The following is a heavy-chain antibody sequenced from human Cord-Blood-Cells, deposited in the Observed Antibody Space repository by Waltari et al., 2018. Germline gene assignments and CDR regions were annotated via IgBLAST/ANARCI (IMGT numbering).Heavy chain of an antibody. CDR1: GFTFSSYW. D-gene: IGHD3-10*01. V-gene: IGHV3-74*01. CDR2: INSDGSST. J-gene: IGHJ2*01. Sequence: EVQLVESGGGLVQPGGSLGLSCAASGFTFSSYWMHWVRHAPGKGLVWVSRINSDGSSTSYADSVKGRFTISRDNAKNTLYLQMNSLRAEDTAVYYCARENRGRRVWNFDLWGRGTLVTVSS. CDR3: ARENRGRRVWNFDL.